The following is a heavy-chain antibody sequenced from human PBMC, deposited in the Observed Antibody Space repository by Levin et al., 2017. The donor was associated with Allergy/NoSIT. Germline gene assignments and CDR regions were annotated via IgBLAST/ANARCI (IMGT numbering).Heavy chain of an antibody. V-gene: IGHV4-61*02. CDR3: ARESGYAARLDY. D-gene: IGHD3-16*01. CDR1: GGSISSGSYY. Sequence: KPSETLSLTCTVSGGSISSGSYYWTWIRQPAGKGLEWIGRIYTSGSTNYSPSLKSRVTISADTSKNQVSLRLTSVTAADTAMYYCARESGYAARLDYWGQGTLVTVSS. J-gene: IGHJ4*02. CDR2: IYTSGST.